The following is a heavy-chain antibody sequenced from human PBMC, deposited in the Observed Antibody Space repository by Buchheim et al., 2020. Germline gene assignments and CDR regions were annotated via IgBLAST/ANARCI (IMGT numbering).Heavy chain of an antibody. Sequence: EVQLVESGGGLVQPGGSLRLSCAASGFTFSSYWMSWVRQAPGKGLEWVANIKQDGSEKYYVDSVKGRFTISRDNAKNSLYLQMNSLRAEDTAVYYCASCSYCSGGSCYRTDWFDPWGQGTL. CDR2: IKQDGSEK. CDR1: GFTFSSYW. CDR3: ASCSYCSGGSCYRTDWFDP. J-gene: IGHJ5*02. V-gene: IGHV3-7*01. D-gene: IGHD2-15*01.